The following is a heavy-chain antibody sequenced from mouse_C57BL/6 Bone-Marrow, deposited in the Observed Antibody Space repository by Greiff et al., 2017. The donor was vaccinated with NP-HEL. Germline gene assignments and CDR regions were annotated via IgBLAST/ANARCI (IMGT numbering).Heavy chain of an antibody. D-gene: IGHD1-1*01. V-gene: IGHV1-5*01. CDR3: TRREYYYGSTWFAY. Sequence: EVQLQQSGTVLARPGASVKMSCKTSGYTFTSYWMHWVKQRPGQGLEWIGAIYPGNSDTSYNQKFKGKAKLTAVTSASTAYMELSSLTNEDSAVYYCTRREYYYGSTWFAYWGQGTLVTVSA. CDR2: IYPGNSDT. J-gene: IGHJ3*01. CDR1: GYTFTSYW.